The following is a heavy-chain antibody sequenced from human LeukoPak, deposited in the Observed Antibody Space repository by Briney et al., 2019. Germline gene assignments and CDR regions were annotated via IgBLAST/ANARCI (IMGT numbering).Heavy chain of an antibody. CDR1: GFTFDDYG. CDR2: INWNGGST. J-gene: IGHJ4*02. Sequence: PGGSLRLSCAASGFTFDDYGMSWVRQAQGKGLEWVSGINWNGGSTGYTDSVKGRFTISRDNAKNSLYLQMNSLRAEDTALYYCARGQWLLYYFDYWGQGTLVTVSS. V-gene: IGHV3-20*04. CDR3: ARGQWLLYYFDY. D-gene: IGHD6-19*01.